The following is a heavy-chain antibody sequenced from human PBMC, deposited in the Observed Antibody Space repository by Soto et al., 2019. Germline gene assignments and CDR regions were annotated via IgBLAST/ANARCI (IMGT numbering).Heavy chain of an antibody. J-gene: IGHJ6*03. CDR3: ARDEIGYCSGGSCYSGYYMDV. CDR2: INAGNGNT. V-gene: IGHV1-3*01. Sequence: QVQLVQSGAEVKKPGASVKVSCKASGYTFTSYAMHWVRQAPGQRLERMGWINAGNGNTKYSQKFQGRVTITRDTAASTADMELSSLRSEGTAVYYCARDEIGYCSGGSCYSGYYMDVWGKGTTVTVSS. D-gene: IGHD2-15*01. CDR1: GYTFTSYA.